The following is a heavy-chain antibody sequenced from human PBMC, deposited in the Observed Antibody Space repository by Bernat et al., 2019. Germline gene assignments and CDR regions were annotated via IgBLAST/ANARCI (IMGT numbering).Heavy chain of an antibody. CDR1: GFPFSSYW. Sequence: EVQLVESGGDLVQPGGSLRLSCAASGFPFSSYWMYWVRQAPGKGLVWVSRVNSDGSSTMYADSVKGRFTISRDNAKNTVHLQMNSLRVEDMAVYYCVRGTMGFDPWGRGTLVTVSS. CDR2: VNSDGSST. CDR3: VRGTMGFDP. J-gene: IGHJ5*02. V-gene: IGHV3-74*03. D-gene: IGHD3-3*01.